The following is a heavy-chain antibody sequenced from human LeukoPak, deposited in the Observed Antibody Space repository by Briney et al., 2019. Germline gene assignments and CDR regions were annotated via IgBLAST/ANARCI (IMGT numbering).Heavy chain of an antibody. D-gene: IGHD6-13*01. Sequence: PGGSLRLSCAASGFTFSSYAMSWVRQAPGKGLEWVSAISGSGGSTYYADSVKGRFTISRDNSKNTLYLQMNSLRAEDTAVYYCAKDRHSSSWYRYYCYYYGMDVWGQGTTVTVSS. CDR3: AKDRHSSSWYRYYCYYYGMDV. CDR2: ISGSGGST. V-gene: IGHV3-23*01. J-gene: IGHJ6*02. CDR1: GFTFSSYA.